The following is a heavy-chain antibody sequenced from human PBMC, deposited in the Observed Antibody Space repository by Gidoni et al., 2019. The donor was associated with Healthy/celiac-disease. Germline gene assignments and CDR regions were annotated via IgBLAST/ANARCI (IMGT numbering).Heavy chain of an antibody. CDR3: ARGGGGYDSSSWFDP. CDR1: GGSISSGSYY. J-gene: IGHJ5*02. V-gene: IGHV4-61*02. CDR2: IYTSGST. D-gene: IGHD3-22*01. Sequence: QVQLQESGPGLVKPSQTLSLTCTVSGGSISSGSYYWSWIRQPAGKGLEWIGRIYTSGSTNYNPSLKSRVTISVDTSKNQFSLKLSSVTAADTAVYYCARGGGGYDSSSWFDPWGQGTLVTVSS.